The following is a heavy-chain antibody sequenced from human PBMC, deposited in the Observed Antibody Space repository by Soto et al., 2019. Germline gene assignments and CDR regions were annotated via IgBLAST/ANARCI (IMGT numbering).Heavy chain of an antibody. CDR1: GGSISSGGYY. J-gene: IGHJ3*02. CDR2: IYYSGST. V-gene: IGHV4-39*01. D-gene: IGHD5-18*01. Sequence: SETLSLTWTVSGGSISSGGYYWGWIRQPPGKGLEWIGSIYYSGSTYYNPSLKSRVTISVDTSKNQFSLKLSSVTAADTAVYYCARSMGYPDAFDIWGQGTMVTVSS. CDR3: ARSMGYPDAFDI.